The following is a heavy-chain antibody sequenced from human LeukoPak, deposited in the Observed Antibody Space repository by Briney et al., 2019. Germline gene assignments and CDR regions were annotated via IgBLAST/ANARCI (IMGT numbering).Heavy chain of an antibody. Sequence: SETLSLTCVVNGGSFSGYYWSWLRQTPGKGLEGIGEIYESGTNNYNPSLKSRVSISIDTSKKQFSLTLTSMTAADTAVYYCARVPHYYFGYGYFDTWGQGTRVTVSS. CDR2: IYESGTN. CDR1: GGSFSGYY. D-gene: IGHD3/OR15-3a*01. J-gene: IGHJ4*02. CDR3: ARVPHYYFGYGYFDT. V-gene: IGHV4-34*01.